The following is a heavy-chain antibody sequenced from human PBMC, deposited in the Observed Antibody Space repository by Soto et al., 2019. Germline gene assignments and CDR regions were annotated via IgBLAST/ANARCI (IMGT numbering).Heavy chain of an antibody. J-gene: IGHJ5*02. D-gene: IGHD2-15*01. CDR1: GGTFSSYT. Sequence: QVQLVQSGAEVKKPGSSVKVSCKASGGTFSSYTISWVRQAPGQGLEWMGRIIPILGIANYAQKFQGRVTITADKSTSTAYMELSSLRSEDTAVYYCARLCSGGSCYSSARFDPWGQGTLVTVSS. V-gene: IGHV1-69*02. CDR3: ARLCSGGSCYSSARFDP. CDR2: IIPILGIA.